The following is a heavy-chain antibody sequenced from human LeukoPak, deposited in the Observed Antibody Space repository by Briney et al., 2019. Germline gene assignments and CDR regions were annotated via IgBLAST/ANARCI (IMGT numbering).Heavy chain of an antibody. CDR3: AREGPGQWLVRYYYYMDV. CDR1: GFTFSSYG. J-gene: IGHJ6*03. CDR2: IRYDGSNK. V-gene: IGHV3-30*02. Sequence: QTGGSLRLSCAASGFTFSSYGMHWVRQAPGKGLEWVAFIRYDGSNKYYADSVKGRFTISRDNSKNTLYLQMNSLRAEDTAVYYCAREGPGQWLVRYYYYMDVWGKGTTVTVSS. D-gene: IGHD6-19*01.